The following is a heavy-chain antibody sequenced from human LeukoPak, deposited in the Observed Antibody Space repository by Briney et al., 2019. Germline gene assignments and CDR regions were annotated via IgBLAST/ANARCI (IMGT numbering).Heavy chain of an antibody. J-gene: IGHJ4*02. CDR1: GFTFSNAW. V-gene: IGHV3-15*07. CDR3: TTDTLDLVVVAATDGYYFDY. Sequence: GGSLRLSCAASGFTFSNAWMNWVRQAPGMGLEWVGRIKSKTDGGTTDYAAPVKGRFTISRDDSKNTLYMQMNSLKTEDTAVYYCTTDTLDLVVVAATDGYYFDYWGQGTLVTVSS. CDR2: IKSKTDGGTT. D-gene: IGHD2-15*01.